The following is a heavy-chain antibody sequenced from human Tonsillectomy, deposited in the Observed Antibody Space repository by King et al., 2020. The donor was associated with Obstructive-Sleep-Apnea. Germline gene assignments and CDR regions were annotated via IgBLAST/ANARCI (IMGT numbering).Heavy chain of an antibody. J-gene: IGHJ4*02. CDR3: SRVMDDYVWGSYYY. D-gene: IGHD3-16*01. V-gene: IGHV3-49*03. Sequence: LVESGGGLMQPGRSLRLSCTASGFTFGDYGMSWFRQAPGKGLEWVAFIRIKAYGGTTEYAASVKGRFSISRDDSKSIAYLQMNSLKTEDTAVYYCSRVMDDYVWGSYYYWGQGTLVTVSS. CDR2: IRIKAYGGTT. CDR1: GFTFGDYG.